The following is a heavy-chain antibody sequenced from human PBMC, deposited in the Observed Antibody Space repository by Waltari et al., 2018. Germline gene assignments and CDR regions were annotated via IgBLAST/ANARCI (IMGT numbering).Heavy chain of an antibody. D-gene: IGHD3-16*01. CDR1: GFTFGDHA. CDR3: SRVSASGDGMDV. CDR2: IRSKTYGGTA. J-gene: IGHJ6*02. V-gene: IGHV3-49*03. Sequence: EVQLVESGGGLVQPGRSLRLSCTTSGFTFGDHALSWFRQAPEKGLGWLGFIRSKTYGGTADYAASVRGRFTVSRDDSKSIAYLEMYSLKTEDTAVYYCSRVSASGDGMDVWGQGTTVTVSS.